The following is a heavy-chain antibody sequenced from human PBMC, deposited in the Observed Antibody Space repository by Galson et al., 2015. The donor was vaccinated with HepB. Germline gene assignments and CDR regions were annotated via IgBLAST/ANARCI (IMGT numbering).Heavy chain of an antibody. J-gene: IGHJ4*02. CDR3: ARDGMAYYDFWSGYLRPIDY. D-gene: IGHD3-3*01. Sequence: SVKVSCKASGYTFTSYGISWVRQAPGQGLEWMGWISAYNGNTNYAQKLQGRVTMTTDTSTSTAYMELRSLRSDDTAVYYCARDGMAYYDFWSGYLRPIDYWGQGTLVTVSS. CDR2: ISAYNGNT. V-gene: IGHV1-18*01. CDR1: GYTFTSYG.